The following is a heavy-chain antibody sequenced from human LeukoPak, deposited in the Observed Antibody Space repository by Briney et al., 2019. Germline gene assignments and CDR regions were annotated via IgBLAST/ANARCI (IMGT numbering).Heavy chain of an antibody. Sequence: GTSLRLSCAASGFTFSRYCLHWVRQAPGQGLEWVAVISDDGNHKHYVDSVKGRFTISRDNSKNTLYLQMNSLRAEDTAVYYCANVISLASFDYWGQGTLVTVSS. CDR1: GFTFSRYC. D-gene: IGHD2-21*01. J-gene: IGHJ4*02. V-gene: IGHV3-30-3*01. CDR3: ANVISLASFDY. CDR2: ISDDGNHK.